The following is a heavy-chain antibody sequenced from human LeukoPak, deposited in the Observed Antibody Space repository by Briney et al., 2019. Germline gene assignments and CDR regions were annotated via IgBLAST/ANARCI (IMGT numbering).Heavy chain of an antibody. J-gene: IGHJ4*02. CDR3: ARSKDILTGYCFDY. CDR2: IYYSGST. CDR1: GGSMSSYY. V-gene: IGHV4-59*01. Sequence: PSETLSLTCTVSGGSMSSYYWNWIRQPPGKGLEWIGYIYYSGSTNYNPSLKSRVTISVDTSKNQFSLKLNSVTAADTAVYYCARSKDILTGYCFDYWGQGTLVTVSS. D-gene: IGHD3-9*01.